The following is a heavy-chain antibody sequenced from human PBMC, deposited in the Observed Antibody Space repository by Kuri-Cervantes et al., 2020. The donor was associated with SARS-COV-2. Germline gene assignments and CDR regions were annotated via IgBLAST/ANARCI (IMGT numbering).Heavy chain of an antibody. CDR2: INHSGST. CDR3: ARDRGGHMDV. D-gene: IGHD3-16*01. V-gene: IGHV4-34*01. CDR1: GGSFSGYK. Sequence: SQTLSLTCAVYGGSFSGYKWNWIRQSPGKGLEWIGEINHSGSTNYNPSLKSRVTISVDTSKNQFSLKLSSVTAADTAVYYCARDRGGHMDVWGKGTTVTVSS. J-gene: IGHJ6*03.